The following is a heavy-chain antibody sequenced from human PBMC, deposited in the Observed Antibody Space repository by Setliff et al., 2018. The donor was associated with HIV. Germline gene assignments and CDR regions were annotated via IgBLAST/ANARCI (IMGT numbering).Heavy chain of an antibody. Sequence: GSLRLSCAASGFTFSDCSMNWVRQAPGKGLEWVAVMSYDGNNKYYADSVKGRFTISRDNYKNTLFLQMNSLRAEDTAVYYCASHFGYCSSTSCEGYWGQGALVTVSS. CDR3: ASHFGYCSSTSCEGY. J-gene: IGHJ4*02. CDR1: GFTFSDCS. D-gene: IGHD2-2*01. CDR2: MSYDGNNK. V-gene: IGHV3-30*03.